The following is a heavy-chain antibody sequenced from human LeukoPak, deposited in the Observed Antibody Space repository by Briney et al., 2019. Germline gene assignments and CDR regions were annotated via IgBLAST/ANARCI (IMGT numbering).Heavy chain of an antibody. D-gene: IGHD3-3*01. CDR2: INHSGST. J-gene: IGHJ6*03. Sequence: SETLSLTCTVSGGSFSSYYWTWIRQPPGKGLEWIGEINHSGSTNYNPSLKSRVTISVDTSKNQFSLKLSSVTAADTAVYYCARRGYDFWSGYPYYYYYYMDVWGKGTTVTVSS. CDR1: GGSFSSYY. CDR3: ARRGYDFWSGYPYYYYYYMDV. V-gene: IGHV4-34*01.